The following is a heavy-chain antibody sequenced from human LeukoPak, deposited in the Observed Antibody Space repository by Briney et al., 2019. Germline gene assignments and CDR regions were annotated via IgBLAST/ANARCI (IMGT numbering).Heavy chain of an antibody. D-gene: IGHD3-22*01. CDR2: ISAYNGNT. CDR1: GYTFTSYG. J-gene: IGHJ4*02. CDR3: ARDYYSYYYDSSGYHY. V-gene: IGHV1-18*01. Sequence: ASVKVSCKASGYTFTSYGISWVRQAPGQGLEWMGWISAYNGNTNYAQKLQGRVTMTTDTSTSTAYMELGSLRSDDTAVYYCARDYYSYYYDSSGYHYWGQGTLVTVSS.